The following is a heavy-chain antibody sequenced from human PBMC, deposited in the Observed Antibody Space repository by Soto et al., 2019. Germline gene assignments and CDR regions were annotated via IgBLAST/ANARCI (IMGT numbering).Heavy chain of an antibody. Sequence: QVQLVESGGGVVQPGRSLRLSCAASGFTFSSYAMHWVRQAPGKGLEWVAVISYDGSNKYYADSVKGRFTISRDNSKNTLYRKINTLRAGDTAVYYCARKLYDYKNGSAPGGQGPLVTAPS. J-gene: IGHJ5*02. V-gene: IGHV3-30-3*01. D-gene: IGHD4-4*01. CDR1: GFTFSSYA. CDR3: ARKLYDYKNGSAP. CDR2: ISYDGSNK.